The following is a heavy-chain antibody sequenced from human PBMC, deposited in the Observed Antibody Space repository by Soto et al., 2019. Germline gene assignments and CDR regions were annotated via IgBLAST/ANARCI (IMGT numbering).Heavy chain of an antibody. Sequence: QVQLVQSGAEVKKPGASVTLSCTASVYTFTTYCIYWVRQAPGHRFEWMGWINAGNGEIRYSEAFQGRVTITRDTFANTAYLELSSLTSEDMAVYYCVRGEQQWLTLDYWGQGTLVTVS. CDR3: VRGEQQWLTLDY. CDR1: VYTFTTYC. V-gene: IGHV1-3*01. CDR2: INAGNGEI. D-gene: IGHD6-19*01. J-gene: IGHJ4*02.